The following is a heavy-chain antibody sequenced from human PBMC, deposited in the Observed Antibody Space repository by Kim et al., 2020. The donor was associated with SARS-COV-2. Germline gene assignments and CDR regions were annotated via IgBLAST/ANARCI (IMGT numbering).Heavy chain of an antibody. CDR3: ARDDGYSSSRYFDY. V-gene: IGHV4-34*01. CDR1: GGSFSGYY. Sequence: SQTLSLTCAVYGGSFSGYYWSWIRQPPGKGLEWIGEINHSGSTNYNPSLKSRVTISVDTSKNQFSLKLSSVTAADTAVYYCARDDGYSSSRYFDYWGQGT. D-gene: IGHD6-13*01. J-gene: IGHJ4*02. CDR2: INHSGST.